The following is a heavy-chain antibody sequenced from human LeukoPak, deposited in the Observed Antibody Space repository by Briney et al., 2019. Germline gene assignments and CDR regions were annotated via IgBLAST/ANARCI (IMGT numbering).Heavy chain of an antibody. V-gene: IGHV4-39*07. J-gene: IGHJ4*02. CDR1: GGSISSYY. D-gene: IGHD6-19*01. Sequence: PSETLSLTCTVSGGSISSYYWSWIRQPPGKGLEWIGSIYYSGSTYYNPSLKSRVTISVDTSKNQFSLKLSSVTAADTAVYYCARGLVPGYSSGWYYWGQGTLVTVSS. CDR3: ARGLVPGYSSGWYY. CDR2: IYYSGST.